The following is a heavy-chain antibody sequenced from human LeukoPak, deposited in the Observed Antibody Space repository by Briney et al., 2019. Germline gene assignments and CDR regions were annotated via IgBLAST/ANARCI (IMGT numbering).Heavy chain of an antibody. CDR2: INTNTGNP. CDR1: GYSFLRHG. V-gene: IGHV7-4-1*02. CDR3: VRGRSNYYASGSSNDY. J-gene: IGHJ4*02. Sequence: ASVTVSCKPSGYSFLRHGMIGVRQAPGHGLEWMGWINTNTGNPTYAQGFTGRFVFSVDTSVSTAYLQISSLKAEDTAVYYCVRGRSNYYASGSSNDYWGQGTLVTVSS. D-gene: IGHD3-10*01.